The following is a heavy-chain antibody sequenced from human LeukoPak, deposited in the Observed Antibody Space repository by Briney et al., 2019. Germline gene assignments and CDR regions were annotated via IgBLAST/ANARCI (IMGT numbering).Heavy chain of an antibody. D-gene: IGHD2-15*01. CDR3: VVVLALPPYDRMDV. J-gene: IGHJ6*04. V-gene: IGHV4-34*01. CDR1: GGSFSSYY. CDR2: IYYSGST. Sequence: SETLSLTCAVYGGSFSSYYWSWIRQPPGKGLEWIGDIYYSGSTNYNPSLKSRVTISIETYKKQFSLKLNSVTAADRAVYYCVVVLALPPYDRMDVWGGGTAVTISS.